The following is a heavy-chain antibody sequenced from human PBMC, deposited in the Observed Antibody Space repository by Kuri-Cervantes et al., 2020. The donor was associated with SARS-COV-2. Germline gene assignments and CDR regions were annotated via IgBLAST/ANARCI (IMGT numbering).Heavy chain of an antibody. Sequence: GESLKISCAASGFTFSSYGMHWVRQAPGKGLEWVAVISYDGSNIYYADSVKGRFTISRDNSKSSIYLQMNSLRAEDTAVYYCARDLAYAFDYWGQGVLVTVSS. V-gene: IGHV3-30*03. CDR1: GFTFSSYG. CDR3: ARDLAYAFDY. CDR2: ISYDGSNI. D-gene: IGHD3-16*01. J-gene: IGHJ4*02.